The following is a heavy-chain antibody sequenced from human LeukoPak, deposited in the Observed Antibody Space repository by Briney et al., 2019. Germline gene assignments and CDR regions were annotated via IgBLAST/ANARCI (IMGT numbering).Heavy chain of an antibody. Sequence: SVKVSCKASGGTFSSYAISWVRQAPGQGLEWMGGIIPIFGTANYAQKFQGRVTITTDESTSTAYMELSSLRSEDTAVYYCARAGRRSGYYYSGPGGNYYYMDVWGKGTTVTVSS. J-gene: IGHJ6*03. CDR1: GGTFSSYA. V-gene: IGHV1-69*05. CDR3: ARAGRRSGYYYSGPGGNYYYMDV. CDR2: IIPIFGTA. D-gene: IGHD3-22*01.